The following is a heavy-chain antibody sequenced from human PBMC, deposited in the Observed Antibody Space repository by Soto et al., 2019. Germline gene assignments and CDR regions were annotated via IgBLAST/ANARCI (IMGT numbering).Heavy chain of an antibody. CDR3: ARGRAIYGEWDYFDT. CDR1: GGSISGHY. J-gene: IGHJ4*02. V-gene: IGHV4-59*11. D-gene: IGHD3-3*02. CDR2: VSDNGKT. Sequence: QVQLQESGPRQVKPSETLSLICTVSGGSISGHYWTWIRQSPGRGLQWLGFVSDNGKTNSDASLKGRLTISLDTSKNQISLRLTSVTAADTALYYCARGRAIYGEWDYFDTWGQGDQVTVSS.